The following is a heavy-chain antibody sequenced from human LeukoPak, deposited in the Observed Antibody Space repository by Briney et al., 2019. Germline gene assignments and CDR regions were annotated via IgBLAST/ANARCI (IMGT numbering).Heavy chain of an antibody. CDR2: ISSSSSTI. J-gene: IGHJ4*02. V-gene: IGHV3-48*01. CDR3: ARDLGIIDY. CDR1: GFTFSSYS. Sequence: GGSLRLSCAASGFTFSSYSMNWVRQAPGKGLEWVSYISSSSSTIYCADSVKGRFTISRDNAKNSLYLQMNSLRAEDTAVYYCARDLGIIDYWGQGTLVTVSS. D-gene: IGHD7-27*01.